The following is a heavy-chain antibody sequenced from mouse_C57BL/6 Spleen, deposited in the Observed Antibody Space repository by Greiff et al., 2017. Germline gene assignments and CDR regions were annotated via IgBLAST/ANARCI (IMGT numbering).Heavy chain of an antibody. J-gene: IGHJ4*01. CDR2: IDPSDSET. Sequence: QVQLQQPGAELVRPGSSVKLSCKASGYTFTSYWMHWVKQRPIQGLEWIGNIDPSDSETNYNQKFKDKATLTVDKSSSTAYMQLSSLTSEDSAVYYCARGANWDGNYAMDYWGQGTSVTVSS. V-gene: IGHV1-52*01. CDR3: ARGANWDGNYAMDY. D-gene: IGHD4-1*01. CDR1: GYTFTSYW.